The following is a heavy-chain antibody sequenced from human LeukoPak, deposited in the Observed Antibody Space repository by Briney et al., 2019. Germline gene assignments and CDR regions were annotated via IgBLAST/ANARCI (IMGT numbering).Heavy chain of an antibody. CDR1: GGSISNYY. CDR2: IYYSGST. J-gene: IGHJ4*02. CDR3: ARDRIAVAGGFDY. D-gene: IGHD6-19*01. Sequence: PSETLSLTCTVSGGSISNYYWTWIRQPPGKGLEWIGYIYYSGSTKYNPSLESRVTISVDTSKNQFSLKLSSVTAADTAVYYCARDRIAVAGGFDYWGQGTLVTVSS. V-gene: IGHV4-59*01.